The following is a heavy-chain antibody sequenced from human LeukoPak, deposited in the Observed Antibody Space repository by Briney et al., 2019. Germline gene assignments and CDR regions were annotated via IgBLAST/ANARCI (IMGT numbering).Heavy chain of an antibody. Sequence: GESLKISCKGSGYSFTSYWIGWVRQMPGKGLEWMGIIYPGDSDTRYSPSFQGQVTISADKSISTAYLQWSSLKASDTAMYYCARHSVGPIERGGYSYGYDYYYGMDVWGQGTTVTVSS. CDR1: GYSFTSYW. CDR3: ARHSVGPIERGGYSYGYDYYYGMDV. D-gene: IGHD5-18*01. J-gene: IGHJ6*02. CDR2: IYPGDSDT. V-gene: IGHV5-51*01.